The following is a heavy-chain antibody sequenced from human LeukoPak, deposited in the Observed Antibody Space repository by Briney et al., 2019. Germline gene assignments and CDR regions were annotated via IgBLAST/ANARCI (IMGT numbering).Heavy chain of an antibody. J-gene: IGHJ4*02. V-gene: IGHV3-49*04. Sequence: GGSLRLSCTGSGFTFGAHSMAWVRQAPGKGPEWVGFIRGKAYGGATGYTASVKGRFTISRDNAKNSLYLQMNSLRAEDTAVYYCARETSGYSGYFTPYFDYWGQGTLVTVSS. CDR1: GFTFGAHS. CDR2: IRGKAYGGAT. CDR3: ARETSGYSGYFTPYFDY. D-gene: IGHD5-12*01.